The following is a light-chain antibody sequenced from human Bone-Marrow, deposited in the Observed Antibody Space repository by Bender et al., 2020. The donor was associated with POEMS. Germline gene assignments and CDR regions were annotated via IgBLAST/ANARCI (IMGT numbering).Light chain of an antibody. CDR1: SGHSSYA. V-gene: IGLV4-69*02. CDR2: LNSDGSH. J-gene: IGLJ7*01. Sequence: QVVLTQSPSASASLGASVKLTCTLSSGHSSYAIAWHQQQPEKGPRYLMKLNSDGSHSKGDGIPDRFSGSSSGAERYLTISSLQSEDEADYYCQTWGTGIAVFGGGTQLTVL. CDR3: QTWGTGIAV.